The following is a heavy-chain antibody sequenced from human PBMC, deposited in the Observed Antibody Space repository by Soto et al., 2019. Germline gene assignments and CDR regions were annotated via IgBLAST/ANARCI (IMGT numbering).Heavy chain of an antibody. CDR3: ARDRCSGGSCYLSYFDY. Sequence: GASVKVSCTASGGTFSSYTISWVRQAPGQGLEWMGRIIPILGIANYAQKFQGRVTITADKSTSTAYMELSSLRSEDTAVYYCARDRCSGGSCYLSYFDYWGQGTLVTVSS. CDR1: GGTFSSYT. D-gene: IGHD2-15*01. CDR2: IIPILGIA. V-gene: IGHV1-69*04. J-gene: IGHJ4*02.